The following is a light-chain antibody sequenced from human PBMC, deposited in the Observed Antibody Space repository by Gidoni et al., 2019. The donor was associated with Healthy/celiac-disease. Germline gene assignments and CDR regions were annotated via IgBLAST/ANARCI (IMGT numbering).Light chain of an antibody. CDR1: QSVSSRD. V-gene: IGKV3-20*01. J-gene: IGKJ2*01. CDR3: QQYGSSPQT. CDR2: GAS. Sequence: EIVLTQSPGTLSLSPGERATLSCRASQSVSSRDLAWYQQKPGQAPRLLIYGASSRATGIPDRFSGSGSGTDFTLTISRLEPEDFAVYYCQQYGSSPQTFGLGTKLEIK.